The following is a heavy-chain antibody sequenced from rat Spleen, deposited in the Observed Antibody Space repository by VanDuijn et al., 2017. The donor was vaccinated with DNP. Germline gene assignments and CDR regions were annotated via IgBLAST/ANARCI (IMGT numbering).Heavy chain of an antibody. V-gene: IGHV5-29*01. CDR3: AREGGLRRVDWYFDF. J-gene: IGHJ1*01. D-gene: IGHD1-11*01. CDR2: ISYNGSSP. CDR1: GFTFSDYY. Sequence: EVLLVESDGGLVQPGRSLKLSCAVSGFTFSDYYMAWVRQAPAKGLEWVATISYNGSSPNYRDSVQGRFPISRDNAKSTLYLQMDSLRSEDTATYFCAREGGLRRVDWYFDFWGPGTMVTVSS.